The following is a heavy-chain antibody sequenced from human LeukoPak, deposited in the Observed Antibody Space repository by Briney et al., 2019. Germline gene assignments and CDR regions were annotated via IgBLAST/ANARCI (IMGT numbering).Heavy chain of an antibody. CDR2: IYTSGSI. CDR3: ASAAQQLGGSFYGY. Sequence: PSETLSLTCTVSGGSISSYYWSWIRQPAGKGLEWIGRIYTSGSINYNPSLKSRVTMSVDTSKNQFSLKLSSVTAADTAVYYCASAAQQLGGSFYGYWGQGTLVTVSS. J-gene: IGHJ4*02. D-gene: IGHD6-13*01. CDR1: GGSISSYY. V-gene: IGHV4-4*07.